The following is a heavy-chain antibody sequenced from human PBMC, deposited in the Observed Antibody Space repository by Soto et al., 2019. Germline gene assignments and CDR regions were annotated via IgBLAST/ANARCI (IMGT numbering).Heavy chain of an antibody. D-gene: IGHD6-19*01. CDR2: IIPIFGTA. V-gene: IGHV1-69*01. CDR1: RVACSKFI. J-gene: IGHJ6*01. CDR3: AKVRYSSPMGYYYGMDV. Sequence: QAQLEQSGGEVKKHGSSVKFSCKASRVACSKFILTCVRQAPGLGLEWVGGIIPIFGTANYAQNCQGRVTITAVESTSTSYMEVTNLSSEDTAGYYCAKVRYSSPMGYYYGMDVWGQGTAVTVSS.